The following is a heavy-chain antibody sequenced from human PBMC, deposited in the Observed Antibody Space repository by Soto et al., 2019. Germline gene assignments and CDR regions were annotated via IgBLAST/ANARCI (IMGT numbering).Heavy chain of an antibody. Sequence: QLQLQESGPGLVKPSETLSLTCTVSGGSISSSSYYWGWIRQPPGKGLAWIGSIYYSGSTYYNPSLKSRVTISVDKSKNQFSLKLSSVTAADTAVYYCARHRVHNWNAHVGCWFDPWGQGTLVTVSS. J-gene: IGHJ5*02. CDR1: GGSISSSSYY. CDR3: ARHRVHNWNAHVGCWFDP. D-gene: IGHD1-20*01. CDR2: IYYSGST. V-gene: IGHV4-39*01.